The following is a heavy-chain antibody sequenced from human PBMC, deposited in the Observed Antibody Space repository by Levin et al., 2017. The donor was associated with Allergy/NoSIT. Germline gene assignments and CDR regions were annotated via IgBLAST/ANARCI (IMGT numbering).Heavy chain of an antibody. CDR1: GASMNRRDFY. D-gene: IGHD3-10*01. V-gene: IGHV4-31*03. J-gene: IGHJ6*02. CDR2: IHHSGSA. CDR3: ARDECAWFGECYGMDV. Sequence: SETLSLTCTVSGASMNRRDFYWSWIRQHPGKGLEWIGFIHHSGSAYYNPSLKSRLSMSLDTSESQFSLQLTSVTVADTAVYFCARDECAWFGECYGMDVWGQGTTVIVSS.